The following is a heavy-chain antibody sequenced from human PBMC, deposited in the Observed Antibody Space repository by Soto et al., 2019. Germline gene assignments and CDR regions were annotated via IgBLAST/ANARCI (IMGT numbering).Heavy chain of an antibody. D-gene: IGHD6-6*01. CDR3: ASIAARQYYYYYYGMDV. CDR1: GGTFSSYA. J-gene: IGHJ6*02. V-gene: IGHV1-69*06. CDR2: IIPIFGTA. Sequence: ASVKVSCKASGGTFSSYAISWVRQAPGQGLEWMGGIIPIFGTANYAQKFQGRVTITADKSTSTAYMELSSLRPEDTAVYYCASIAARQYYYYYYGMDVWGQGTTVTVSS.